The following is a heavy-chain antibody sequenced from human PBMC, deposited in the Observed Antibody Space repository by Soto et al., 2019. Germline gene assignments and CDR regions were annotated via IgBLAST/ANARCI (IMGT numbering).Heavy chain of an antibody. Sequence: EVQLLESGGGLVQRGGSLRLSCAASGFPFSSYVMSWVRQAPGKGLEWVSGISGGGSNTFYADSVKGRFTISRDNSKNPLLLQMNSLGAEDTAVYYCAKDSNKYSSSLRGRYFD. CDR2: ISGGGSNT. J-gene: IGHJ4*03. CDR3: AKDSNKYSSSLRGRYFD. CDR1: GFPFSSYV. D-gene: IGHD4-4*01. V-gene: IGHV3-23*01.